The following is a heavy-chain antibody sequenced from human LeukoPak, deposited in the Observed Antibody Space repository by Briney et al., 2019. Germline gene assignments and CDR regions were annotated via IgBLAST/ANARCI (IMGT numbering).Heavy chain of an antibody. CDR1: GGSFSGYY. V-gene: IGHV4-34*01. CDR2: INHSGST. J-gene: IGHJ3*02. D-gene: IGHD3-10*01. CDR3: NLMVRGAPDAFDI. Sequence: SETLSLTCAVYGGSFSGYYWSWIRQPPGKGLEWIGEINHSGSTNYNPSLKSRVTISVDTSKNQFSLKLSSVTAADTAVYYCNLMVRGAPDAFDIWGQGTMVTDSS.